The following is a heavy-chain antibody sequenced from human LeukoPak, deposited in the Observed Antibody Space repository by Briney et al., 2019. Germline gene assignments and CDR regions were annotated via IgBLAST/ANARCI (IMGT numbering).Heavy chain of an antibody. CDR2: IYYSGST. Sequence: SETLSLTCTVSGGSISSYYRSWIRQPPGKGLEWIGYIYYSGSTNYNPSLKSRVTISVDTSKNQFSLKLSSVTAADTAVYYCARRVEYYYYGMDVWGQGTTVTVSS. D-gene: IGHD2-15*01. CDR1: GGSISSYY. CDR3: ARRVEYYYYGMDV. V-gene: IGHV4-59*12. J-gene: IGHJ6*02.